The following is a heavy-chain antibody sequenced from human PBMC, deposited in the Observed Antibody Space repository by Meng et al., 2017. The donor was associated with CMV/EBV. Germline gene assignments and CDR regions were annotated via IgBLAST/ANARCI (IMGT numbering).Heavy chain of an antibody. V-gene: IGHV3-21*01. CDR3: ARVKCSSTSCYIRDYYYGMDV. D-gene: IGHD2-2*02. CDR2: ISSSSSYI. Sequence: GESLKISCAASGFTFSSYSMNWVRQAPGKGLEWVSSISSSSSYIYYADSVKGRFTIPRDNAKNSLYLQMNSLRAEDTAVYYCARVKCSSTSCYIRDYYYGMDVWGQGTTVTVSS. CDR1: GFTFSSYS. J-gene: IGHJ6*02.